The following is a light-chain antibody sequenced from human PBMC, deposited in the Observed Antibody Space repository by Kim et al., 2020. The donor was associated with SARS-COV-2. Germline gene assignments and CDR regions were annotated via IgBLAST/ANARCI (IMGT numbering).Light chain of an antibody. V-gene: IGKV3-15*01. CDR1: QIVRST. Sequence: VSQRETAALSCRASQIVRSTLGWDQQKPGQAPRLLIYSASNRATGIPARFSGSWSGTEFTLTISSPQSEDAAVYYCQQDSNWPQTFGQGTKVDIK. CDR3: QQDSNWPQT. J-gene: IGKJ1*01. CDR2: SAS.